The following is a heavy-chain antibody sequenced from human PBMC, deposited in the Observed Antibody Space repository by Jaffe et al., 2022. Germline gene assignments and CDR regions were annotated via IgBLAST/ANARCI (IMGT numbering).Heavy chain of an antibody. CDR1: GFSLSTSGVG. J-gene: IGHJ4*02. CDR3: AHRRGTYYDILTYFDY. Sequence: QITLKESGPTLVKPTQTLTLTCTFSGFSLSTSGVGVGWIRQPPGKALEWLALIYWDDDKRYSPSLKSRLTITKDTSKNQVVLTMTNMDPVDTATYYCAHRRGTYYDILTYFDYWGQGTLVTVSS. V-gene: IGHV2-5*02. CDR2: IYWDDDK. D-gene: IGHD3-9*01.